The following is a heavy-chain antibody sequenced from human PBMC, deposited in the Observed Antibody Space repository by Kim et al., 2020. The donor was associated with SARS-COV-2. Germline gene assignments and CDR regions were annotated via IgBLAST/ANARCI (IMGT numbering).Heavy chain of an antibody. CDR3: ARGMVRGVLYGMDF. J-gene: IGHJ6*02. D-gene: IGHD3-10*01. V-gene: IGHV1-69*01. Sequence: AQKFQSRVTITADESTSTAYMELSSLRSEDTAVYYCARGMVRGVLYGMDFWGQGTTVTVSS.